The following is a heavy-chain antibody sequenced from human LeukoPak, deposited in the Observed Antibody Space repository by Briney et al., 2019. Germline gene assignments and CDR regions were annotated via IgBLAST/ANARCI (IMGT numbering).Heavy chain of an antibody. CDR2: SSSRGEKK. D-gene: IGHD1-14*01. V-gene: IGHV3-23*01. Sequence: SQFTVHNYAMRWVRQPPAKGAAGVSMSSSRGEKKDHAESVTGRFSISRDRTQNTLYLHLAHPRVDDTDRYYSAKDARAMGRYFFDDWGQGSLVIVSS. CDR3: AKDARAMGRYFFDD. J-gene: IGHJ4*01. CDR1: QFTVHNYA.